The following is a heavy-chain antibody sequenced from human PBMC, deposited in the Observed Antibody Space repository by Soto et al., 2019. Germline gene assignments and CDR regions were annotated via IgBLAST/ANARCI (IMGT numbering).Heavy chain of an antibody. CDR2: INPATGAA. Sequence: QLHLVQSGAVVKKPGASVTVSCSASGYPVTAYYMHWVRQAPGRGLEWMGGINPATGAAKYTQTFQGRVTMTRDTSTCTVFMELSGLTSEDTAVFYCARGGGVGVAGSAAFEMWGQGTVVTVSS. D-gene: IGHD3-3*01. J-gene: IGHJ3*02. CDR3: ARGGGVGVAGSAAFEM. V-gene: IGHV1-2*02. CDR1: GYPVTAYY.